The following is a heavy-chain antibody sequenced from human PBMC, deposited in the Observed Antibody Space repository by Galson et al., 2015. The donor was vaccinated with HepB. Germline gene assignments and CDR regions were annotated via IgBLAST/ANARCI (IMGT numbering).Heavy chain of an antibody. CDR1: GYIFANYG. J-gene: IGHJ4*02. V-gene: IGHV1-18*01. CDR2: IFTYNDNT. CDR3: ARARNSISPPDL. D-gene: IGHD2/OR15-2a*01. Sequence: VTVSCKASGYIFANYGIRWVRQAPGQGLEWMGWIFTYNDNTDYGQKFLGRVTMPTDTSTNTAYMELRNLRSDDTAIYYCARARNSISPPDLWGQGSLVTVAS.